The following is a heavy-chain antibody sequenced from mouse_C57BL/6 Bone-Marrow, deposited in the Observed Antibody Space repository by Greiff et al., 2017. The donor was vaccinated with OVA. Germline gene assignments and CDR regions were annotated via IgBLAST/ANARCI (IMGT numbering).Heavy chain of an antibody. D-gene: IGHD2-2*01. CDR1: GYAFSSSW. Sequence: VKLMESGPELVKPGASVKISCKASGYAFSSSWMNWVKQRPGKGLEWIGRIYPGDGDTNYNGKFKGKATLTADKSSSTAYMQLSSLTSEDSAVYFCARWLRYFDVWGTGTTVTVSS. V-gene: IGHV1-82*01. CDR2: IYPGDGDT. J-gene: IGHJ1*03. CDR3: ARWLRYFDV.